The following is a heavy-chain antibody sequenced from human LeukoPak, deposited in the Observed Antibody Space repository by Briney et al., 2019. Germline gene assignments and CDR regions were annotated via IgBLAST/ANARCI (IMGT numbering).Heavy chain of an antibody. V-gene: IGHV3-23*01. D-gene: IGHD6-19*01. Sequence: GGSLRLSCAVSGFTFSSYWMNWVRQAPGKGLEWVSAISGSGGSTYYADSVKGRFTISRDNSKSTLYLQMNSLRAEDTAVYYCAKDSSGWNYYFDYWGQGTLVTVSS. J-gene: IGHJ4*02. CDR2: ISGSGGST. CDR1: GFTFSSYW. CDR3: AKDSSGWNYYFDY.